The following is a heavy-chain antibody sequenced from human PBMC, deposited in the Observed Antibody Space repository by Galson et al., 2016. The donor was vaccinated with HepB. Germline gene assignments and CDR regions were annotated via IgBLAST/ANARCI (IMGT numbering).Heavy chain of an antibody. CDR1: GVSISSGGYS. D-gene: IGHD2-15*01. V-gene: IGHV4-30-2*01. J-gene: IGHJ5*02. CDR2: IYHSGST. Sequence: TLSLTCAVSGVSISSGGYSWSWIRQPPGKGLEYIGYIYHSGSTSYNPSLKSRVTMSLDRSKNQFSLKLRSVTAADTAIDYCASGYCSGGTCAHNYFDPWGPGTLVTVSS. CDR3: ASGYCSGGTCAHNYFDP.